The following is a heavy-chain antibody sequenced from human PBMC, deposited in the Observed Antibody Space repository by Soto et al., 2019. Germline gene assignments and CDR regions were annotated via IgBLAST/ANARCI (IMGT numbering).Heavy chain of an antibody. V-gene: IGHV4-4*02. D-gene: IGHD3-10*01. CDR3: ARDYYGSGSYPLNWFDP. CDR1: SGSISSSNW. J-gene: IGHJ5*02. CDR2: IYHSGST. Sequence: QVQLQESGPGLVKPSGTLSLTCAVSSGSISSSNWWSWVRQPPGQGLEWIGEIYHSGSTNYNPSLKSRVTISVDKSKNQFSLKLSSVTAADTAVYYCARDYYGSGSYPLNWFDPWGQGTLVTVSS.